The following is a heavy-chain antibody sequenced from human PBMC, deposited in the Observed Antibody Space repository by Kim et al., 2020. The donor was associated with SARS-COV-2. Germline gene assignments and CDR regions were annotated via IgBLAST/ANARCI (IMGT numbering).Heavy chain of an antibody. D-gene: IGHD1-26*01. Sequence: SVKVSCKASGGTFSSYAISWLRQAPGQGLEWMGRIIPILGIANYAQKFQGRVTITADKSTSTAYMELSSLRSEDTAVYYCARDSIVGATKDYWGQGTLVTVSS. J-gene: IGHJ4*02. CDR3: ARDSIVGATKDY. CDR2: IIPILGIA. V-gene: IGHV1-69*04. CDR1: GGTFSSYA.